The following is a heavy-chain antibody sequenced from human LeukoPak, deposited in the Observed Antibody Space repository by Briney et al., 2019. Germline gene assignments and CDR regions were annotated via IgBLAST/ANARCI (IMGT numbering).Heavy chain of an antibody. D-gene: IGHD2-21*02. CDR3: TREAVTANGYFDY. J-gene: IGHJ4*02. V-gene: IGHV3-15*01. CDR1: GFTFSNAW. Sequence: GGSLRLSCAASGFTFSNAWMTWVRQATGKGLEWVGRIKSKTDGGTTDYAAPVKGRFTISIDDSKNTLYLQMNSLKTEDTAVYYCTREAVTANGYFDYWGQGTLVTVSS. CDR2: IKSKTDGGTT.